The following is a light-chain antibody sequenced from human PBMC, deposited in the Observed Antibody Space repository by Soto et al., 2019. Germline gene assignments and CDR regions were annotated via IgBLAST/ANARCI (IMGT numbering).Light chain of an antibody. CDR3: QQYGSSATR. CDR2: GAS. CDR1: QSVSNSY. J-gene: IGKJ1*01. V-gene: IGKV3-20*01. Sequence: EIVLTQSPGTLSLSPGERATLSCGASQSVSNSYLTWYQQKPGQAPRLLIYGASSRATGIPDRFSGSGSGTDFTLTIGSLEPEDVALYYCQQYGSSATRFGQGTKVDIK.